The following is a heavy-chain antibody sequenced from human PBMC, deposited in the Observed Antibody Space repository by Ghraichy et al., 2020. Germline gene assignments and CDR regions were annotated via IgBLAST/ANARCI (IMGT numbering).Heavy chain of an antibody. V-gene: IGHV1-46*03. J-gene: IGHJ6*03. CDR3: AREGVTYCSSTSCQGYYYYYMDV. D-gene: IGHD2-2*01. CDR2: INPSGGST. Sequence: SVKVSCKAFGYTFTSYYMHWVRQAPGQGLEWMGIINPSGGSTSYAQKFQGRVTMTRDTSTSTVYMELSSLRSEDTAVYYCAREGVTYCSSTSCQGYYYYYMDVWGKGTTVTVSS. CDR1: GYTFTSYY.